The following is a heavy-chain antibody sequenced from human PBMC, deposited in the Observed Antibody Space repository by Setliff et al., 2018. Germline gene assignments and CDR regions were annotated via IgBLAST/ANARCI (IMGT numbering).Heavy chain of an antibody. V-gene: IGHV4-34*01. J-gene: IGHJ3*02. CDR2: FNRTRKI. CDR1: GGSFSDYY. CDR3: AGGGRYCGGDCYQDDAFDI. Sequence: PSETLSLTCEVSGGSFSDYYWSWIRQSPGKGLEWLGDFNRTRKIDYSPSLKSRLTISVDTSKKQFSLHPNSVTAADTAMYYCAGGGRYCGGDCYQDDAFDIWGQGTMVTVS. D-gene: IGHD2-21*02.